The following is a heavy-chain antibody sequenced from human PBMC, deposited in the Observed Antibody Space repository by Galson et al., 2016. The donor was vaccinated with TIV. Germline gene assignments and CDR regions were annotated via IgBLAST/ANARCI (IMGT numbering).Heavy chain of an antibody. J-gene: IGHJ3*01. CDR3: TRRKNYGGDAFDL. V-gene: IGHV3-23*01. Sequence: SLRLSCAASGFTFSSYAMHWVRQAPGKGLEWVSGIVGTGGTTYYADSVKGRFSISRDNSKNTLYLQMNSLRGEDTALYYCTRRKNYGGDAFDLLGQGTLVTVSS. CDR1: GFTFSSYA. CDR2: IVGTGGTT. D-gene: IGHD4-23*01.